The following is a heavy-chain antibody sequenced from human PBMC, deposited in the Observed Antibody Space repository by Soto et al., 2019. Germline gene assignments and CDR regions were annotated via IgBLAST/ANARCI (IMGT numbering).Heavy chain of an antibody. CDR2: ISSNGIGT. CDR3: ARRARADYYYMDV. Sequence: EVQLVESGGGLAQPGGSLRLSCAASGFTLSSDAMDWVRQAPGKGLEYVSGISSNGIGTYYANSVKGRFTISRDNSTNTVYLQMDSLRPEAMAVYYCARRARADYYYMDVWGKGTTVTVS. D-gene: IGHD6-6*01. CDR1: GFTLSSDA. V-gene: IGHV3-64*01. J-gene: IGHJ6*03.